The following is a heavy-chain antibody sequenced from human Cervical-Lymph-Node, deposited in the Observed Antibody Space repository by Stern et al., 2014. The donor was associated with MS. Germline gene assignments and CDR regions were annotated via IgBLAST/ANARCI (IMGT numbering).Heavy chain of an antibody. CDR2: INAGNGNT. Sequence: VQLVESGAEVKKPGASVKVSCKASGYTFTSYAMHWVRQAPGQRLEWMGWINAGNGNTKYSQKFQGRVTITRDTSASTAYMELSSLRSEDTAVYYCAREGRYYYDSSGYYYFDYWGQGTLVTVSS. CDR3: AREGRYYYDSSGYYYFDY. J-gene: IGHJ4*02. V-gene: IGHV1-3*01. CDR1: GYTFTSYA. D-gene: IGHD3-22*01.